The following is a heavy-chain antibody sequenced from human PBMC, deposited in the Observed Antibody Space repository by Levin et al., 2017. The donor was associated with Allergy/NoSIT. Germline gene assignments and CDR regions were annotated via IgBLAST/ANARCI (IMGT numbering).Heavy chain of an antibody. D-gene: IGHD3-10*01. CDR2: ISAYNANT. CDR1: GYTFTSYG. V-gene: IGHV1-18*01. Sequence: GASVKVSCKASGYTFTSYGISWVRQAPGQGLEWMGWISAYNANTDYAQKVQGRVTMTTDTSTNTAYMELRSLRSDDTAVYYCARTRGFGDLLHFDYWGQGTLVTVSS. CDR3: ARTRGFGDLLHFDY. J-gene: IGHJ4*02.